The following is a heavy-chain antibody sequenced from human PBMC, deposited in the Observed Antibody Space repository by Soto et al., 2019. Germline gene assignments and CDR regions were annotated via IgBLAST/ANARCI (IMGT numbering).Heavy chain of an antibody. J-gene: IGHJ3*02. V-gene: IGHV4-34*01. CDR1: GGSFSGYY. D-gene: IGHD2-15*01. CDR3: ARGPLDCSGGSCYSGTRGAFDI. Sequence: NPSETLSLTCAVYGGSFSGYYWSWIRQPPGKGLEWIGEINHSGSTNYNPSLKSRVTISVDTSKNQFSLKLSSVTAADTAVYYCARGPLDCSGGSCYSGTRGAFDIWGQGTMVTVSS. CDR2: INHSGST.